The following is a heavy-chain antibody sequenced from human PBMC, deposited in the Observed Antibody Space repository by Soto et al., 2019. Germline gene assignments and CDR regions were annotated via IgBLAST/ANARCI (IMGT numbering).Heavy chain of an antibody. CDR2: IYYSGST. CDR1: GGSISSSSYY. J-gene: IGHJ3*02. CDR3: ASSLISSFDI. D-gene: IGHD2-2*01. Sequence: QLQLQESGPGLVKPSETLSLTCTVSGGSISSSSYYCGWIRQPPGKGLEWIGSIYYSGSTYYNPSRKSRVTISVDTSKNQFSLKLSSVTAADTAVYYCASSLISSFDIWGQGTMVTVSS. V-gene: IGHV4-39*01.